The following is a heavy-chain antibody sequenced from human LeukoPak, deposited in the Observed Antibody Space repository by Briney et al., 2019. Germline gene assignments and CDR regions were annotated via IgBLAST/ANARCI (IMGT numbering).Heavy chain of an antibody. CDR2: ISGSDSSI. Sequence: GGSLRLSCAASGFILTTYDMNWVRQAPGKGLERVSFISGSDSSIYYADSVKGRFTISRDNAKNALYLQMNSLRAEDTAVYYCARRLDSWGQGTLVTVSS. V-gene: IGHV3-48*01. CDR3: ARRLDS. J-gene: IGHJ4*02. CDR1: GFILTTYD.